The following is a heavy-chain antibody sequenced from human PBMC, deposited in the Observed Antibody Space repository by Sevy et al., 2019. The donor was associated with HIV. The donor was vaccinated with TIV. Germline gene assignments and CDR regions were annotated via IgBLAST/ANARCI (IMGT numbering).Heavy chain of an antibody. Sequence: APVKVSCKASGYTFTSYDINWVRQATGQGLEWMGWMNPNSGNTGYAQKFQGRVTMTRNTSISTAYMELSSLRSEDTAVYYCARGVWGEQLVEYNGFDPWGQGTLVTVSS. J-gene: IGHJ5*02. V-gene: IGHV1-8*01. CDR3: ARGVWGEQLVEYNGFDP. CDR1: GYTFTSYD. CDR2: MNPNSGNT. D-gene: IGHD6-6*01.